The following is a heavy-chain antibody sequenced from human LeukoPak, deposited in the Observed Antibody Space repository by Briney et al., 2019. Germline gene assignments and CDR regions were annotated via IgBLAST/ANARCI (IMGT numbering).Heavy chain of an antibody. V-gene: IGHV3-53*01. D-gene: IGHD6-25*01. CDR2: IYSGGDT. CDR1: GLTVTSNY. CDR3: ARPGYSTGAFDY. J-gene: IGHJ4*02. Sequence: GGSLRLSCAASGLTVTSNYMSWIRQAPGKGLEWVSVIYSGGDTYYADSVKGRFTISRDNSKNTLYLQMNSLRAEDTAVYYCARPGYSTGAFDYWGQGALVTVSS.